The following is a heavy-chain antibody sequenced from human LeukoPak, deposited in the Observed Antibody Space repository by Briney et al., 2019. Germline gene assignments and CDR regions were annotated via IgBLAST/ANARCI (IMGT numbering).Heavy chain of an antibody. D-gene: IGHD2-21*02. Sequence: GGSLRLSCAASGFTFSSCWVTWVRQAPGKGLEWVASIVEDGSQKYYVDSVKGRFTISRDNAKNSLYLQMNSLEAEDTAVYYCARDVIGGDTLDSWGQGTLVTVSS. V-gene: IGHV3-7*01. J-gene: IGHJ4*02. CDR1: GFTFSSCW. CDR2: IVEDGSQK. CDR3: ARDVIGGDTLDS.